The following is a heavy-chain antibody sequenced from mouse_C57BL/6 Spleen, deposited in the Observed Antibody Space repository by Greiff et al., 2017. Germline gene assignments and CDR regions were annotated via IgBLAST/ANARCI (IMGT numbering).Heavy chain of an antibody. D-gene: IGHD1-1*01. CDR1: GYTFTSYW. CDR2: IDPSDSYT. J-gene: IGHJ1*03. V-gene: IGHV1-50*01. Sequence: VQLQQPGAELVKPGASVKLSCKASGYTFTSYWMQWVKQRPGQGLEWIGEIDPSDSYTNYNQKFKGKATLTVDTSSSTAYMQLSSLTSEDSAVYYCARRGDYYGSSRYFDVWGTGTTVTVSS. CDR3: ARRGDYYGSSRYFDV.